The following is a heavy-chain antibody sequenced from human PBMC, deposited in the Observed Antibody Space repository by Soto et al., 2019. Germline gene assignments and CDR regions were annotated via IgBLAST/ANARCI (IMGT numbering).Heavy chain of an antibody. Sequence: SETLSLTCSVSGGSISISISYWAWIRQPPGKGLEWIGNIYYSGYTYYNPSLKSRVTISKDTSKNLFSLKLSSVTAADSAVYYCARGGPSMVRGVSTYHVPGFDPWCQ. CDR1: GGSISISISY. D-gene: IGHD3-10*01. V-gene: IGHV4-39*02. CDR3: ARGGPSMVRGVSTYHVPGFDP. J-gene: IGHJ5*02. CDR2: IYYSGYT.